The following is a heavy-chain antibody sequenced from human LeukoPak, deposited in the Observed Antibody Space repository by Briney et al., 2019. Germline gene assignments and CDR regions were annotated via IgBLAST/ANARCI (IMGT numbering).Heavy chain of an antibody. J-gene: IGHJ4*02. CDR3: AKAEGYDILTGLDY. CDR1: GFTFSSYA. CDR2: IGASGGST. D-gene: IGHD3-9*01. V-gene: IGHV3-23*01. Sequence: GGSLRLSCATSGFTFSSYAMSWVGQAPGKGLEWVSGIGASGGSTYYADSVKGRFTISRDNSKNKLYLQMNSLRTEDTAVYYCAKAEGYDILTGLDYWGQGALVTVCS.